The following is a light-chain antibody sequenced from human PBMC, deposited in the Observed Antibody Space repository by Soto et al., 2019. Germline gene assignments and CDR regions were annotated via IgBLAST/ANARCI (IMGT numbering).Light chain of an antibody. CDR3: KQRSNWIT. V-gene: IGKV3-11*01. CDR1: QSVSSY. CDR2: DAS. J-gene: IGKJ5*01. Sequence: EIVLTQSPATLSLSPRERATLSCRASQSVSSYLAWYQQKPGQAPRLLIYDASNRATGIPARFSGSGSGTDFTLTISSLEPEDFAVYYCKQRSNWITFGQGTRLEIK.